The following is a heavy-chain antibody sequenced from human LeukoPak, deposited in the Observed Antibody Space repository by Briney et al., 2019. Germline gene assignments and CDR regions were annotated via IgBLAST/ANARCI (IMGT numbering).Heavy chain of an antibody. Sequence: GASVKVSCKASGYTFTSHAMDWVRQAPGQGLEWMGWINTNTGNPTYAQGFTGRFVFSLDTSVSTAYLQISSLKAEDTAVYYCARGIEYSSSWNGDYWGQGTLVTVSS. CDR2: INTNTGNP. J-gene: IGHJ4*02. D-gene: IGHD6-13*01. CDR3: ARGIEYSSSWNGDY. V-gene: IGHV7-4-1*02. CDR1: GYTFTSHA.